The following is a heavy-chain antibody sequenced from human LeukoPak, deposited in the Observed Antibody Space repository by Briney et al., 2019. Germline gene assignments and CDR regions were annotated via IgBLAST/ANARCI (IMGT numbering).Heavy chain of an antibody. CDR3: ARAAISKDSSGYFY. J-gene: IGHJ4*02. D-gene: IGHD3-22*01. CDR2: ISGYNGNT. CDR1: GHTFTSYG. Sequence: ASVKVSCKAFGHTFTSYGISWVRQAPGQGLEWMGWISGYNGNTNYAQKLQGRVTMTTDTSTSTAYMELRSLRSDDTAVYYCARAAISKDSSGYFYWGQGTLVTVSS. V-gene: IGHV1-18*01.